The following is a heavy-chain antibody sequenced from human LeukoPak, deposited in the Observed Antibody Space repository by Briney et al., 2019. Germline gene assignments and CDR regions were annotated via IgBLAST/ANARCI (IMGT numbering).Heavy chain of an antibody. V-gene: IGHV3-30*18. D-gene: IGHD4-17*01. Sequence: GGSLRLSCAASGFIFISYGMRWVRQAPGKGLEWVGVISDDGRSKDYADSVKGRFTISRDNSKDTLYLQMNSLRDEDTAVYYCAKRPSDYGDYVSYFDYWGQGTLVTVSS. CDR3: AKRPSDYGDYVSYFDY. CDR1: GFIFISYG. J-gene: IGHJ4*02. CDR2: ISDDGRSK.